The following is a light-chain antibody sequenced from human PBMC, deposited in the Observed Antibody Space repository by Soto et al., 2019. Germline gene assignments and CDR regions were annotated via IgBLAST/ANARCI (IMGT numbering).Light chain of an antibody. Sequence: IRMTQSPSTLSASVGDRDTITCRASQSISSWLAWYQQKPGKAPKLLIYDASSLESGVPSRFSGSGSGTEFTLTISSLQPDDFATYYCQQYNSYWTFGQGTKVDIK. CDR1: QSISSW. J-gene: IGKJ1*01. CDR2: DAS. V-gene: IGKV1-5*01. CDR3: QQYNSYWT.